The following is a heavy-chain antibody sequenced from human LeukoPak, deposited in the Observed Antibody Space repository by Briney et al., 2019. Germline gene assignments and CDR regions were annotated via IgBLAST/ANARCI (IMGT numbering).Heavy chain of an antibody. CDR1: GFTFSNYW. V-gene: IGHV3-7*05. J-gene: IGHJ4*02. Sequence: PGGSLRLSCAASGFTFSNYWMSWVRQAPGKGLEWVANIKEDGSEKYYVDSVKGRFTISRDNGKNSLYLQMNSLRAEDTAVYYCARIRSGYYLDYWGQGTLVTVSS. CDR3: ARIRSGYYLDY. CDR2: IKEDGSEK.